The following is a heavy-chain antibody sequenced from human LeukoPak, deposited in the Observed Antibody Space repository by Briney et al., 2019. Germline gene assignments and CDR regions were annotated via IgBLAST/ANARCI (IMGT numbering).Heavy chain of an antibody. V-gene: IGHV4-4*07. CDR1: GFTFSDYY. Sequence: GSLRLSCAASGFTFSDYYWSWIRQPAGKGLEWIGRIYTSGSTNYNPSLKSRVTMSVDTSKNQFSLKLSSVTAADTAVYYCARDAAYYYGSGSYRNGIDYWGQGSLVTVSS. CDR2: IYTSGST. D-gene: IGHD3-10*01. CDR3: ARDAAYYYGSGSYRNGIDY. J-gene: IGHJ4*02.